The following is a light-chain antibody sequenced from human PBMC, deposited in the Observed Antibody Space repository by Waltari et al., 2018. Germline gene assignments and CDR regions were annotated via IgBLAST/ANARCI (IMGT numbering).Light chain of an antibody. J-gene: IGKJ2*01. CDR3: QQYNTYSS. CDR1: QSISNY. V-gene: IGKV1-5*03. Sequence: DIQMTQSPSSLSASVGDRVTITCRASQSISNYLAWYQQKPGKAPILLIYKASILKSGVSSRFSGSASGTQFTLTISSLQPGDFATYYCQQYNTYSSFGQGTKLEIK. CDR2: KAS.